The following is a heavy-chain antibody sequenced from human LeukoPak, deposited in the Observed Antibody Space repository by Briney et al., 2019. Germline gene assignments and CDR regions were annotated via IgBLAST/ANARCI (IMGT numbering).Heavy chain of an antibody. Sequence: SGTLSLTCPVSGDSIRNTDYYWAWIRQPPGKGLEWIGSVHYSGGTYYNPSLEGRVTMSADTSKNQFSLNLISVTASDTGVFYCVALALHKGQNLWGQGTLVTVSS. CDR1: GDSIRNTDYY. V-gene: IGHV4-39*01. J-gene: IGHJ5*02. CDR3: VALALHKGQNL. CDR2: VHYSGGT. D-gene: IGHD3-3*02.